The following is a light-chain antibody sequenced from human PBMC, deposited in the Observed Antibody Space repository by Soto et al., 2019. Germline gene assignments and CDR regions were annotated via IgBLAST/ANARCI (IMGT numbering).Light chain of an antibody. V-gene: IGLV2-14*01. J-gene: IGLJ1*01. Sequence: QSALTQPASVSGSPGQSITISCTGTSSDVGGYNSVSWYQQPPDKAPKLMIYQVSNRPSGISNRFSGSKSGNTASLTIPGLQAEDEADYYCSSYSSSTTFVFGSGTKVTVL. CDR3: SSYSSSTTFV. CDR1: SSDVGGYNS. CDR2: QVS.